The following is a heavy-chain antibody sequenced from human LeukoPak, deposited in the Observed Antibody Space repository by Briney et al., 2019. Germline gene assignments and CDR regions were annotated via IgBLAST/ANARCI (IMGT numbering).Heavy chain of an antibody. CDR1: GGTFSSYA. V-gene: IGHV1-69*05. J-gene: IGHJ6*03. CDR2: IIPIFGTA. D-gene: IGHD2-21*02. CDR3: AIVVVTATNPYYYYYYYMDV. Sequence: ASVKVSCKASGGTFSSYAISWVRQAPGQGLEWMGGIIPIFGTANYAQKFQGRVTITTDESTSTAYMELSSLRSEDTAVYYRAIVVVTATNPYYYYYYYMDVWGKGTTVTVSS.